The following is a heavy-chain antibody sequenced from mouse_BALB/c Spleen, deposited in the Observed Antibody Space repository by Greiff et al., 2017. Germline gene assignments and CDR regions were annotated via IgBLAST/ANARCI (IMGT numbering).Heavy chain of an antibody. CDR3: ARNGNFTLYYAMDY. CDR1: GYSITSDYA. D-gene: IGHD2-1*01. CDR2: ISYSGST. J-gene: IGHJ4*01. Sequence: EVQLQQSGPGLVKPSQSLSLTCTVTGYSITSDYAWNWIRQFPGNKLEWMGYISYSGSTSYNPSLKSRISITRDTSKNQFFLQLNSVTTEDTATYYCARNGNFTLYYAMDYWGQGTSVTVSS. V-gene: IGHV3-2*02.